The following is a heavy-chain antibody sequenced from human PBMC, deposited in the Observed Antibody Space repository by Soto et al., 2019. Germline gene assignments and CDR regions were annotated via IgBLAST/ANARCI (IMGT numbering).Heavy chain of an antibody. CDR2: INHSGST. Sequence: SLTCAVYGGSFSGYYWSLIRQPPGKGLELIGEINHSGSTNYNPSLKSRVTISVDTSKNQFSLKLSSVTAADTAVYYCARARPHYDILTGYSPANWFDPWGQGTLVTVSS. V-gene: IGHV4-34*01. D-gene: IGHD3-9*01. CDR3: ARARPHYDILTGYSPANWFDP. J-gene: IGHJ5*02. CDR1: GGSFSGYY.